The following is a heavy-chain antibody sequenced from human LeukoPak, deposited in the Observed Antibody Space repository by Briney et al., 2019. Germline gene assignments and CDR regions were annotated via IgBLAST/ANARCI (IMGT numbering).Heavy chain of an antibody. D-gene: IGHD6-13*01. CDR1: GGTFSSYA. CDR3: AREGEQLAYYYGMDV. V-gene: IGHV1-69*13. Sequence: SVKVSCKASGGTFSSYAISWVRQAPGQGLEWMGGIIPIFGTANYAQKFQGRVTITADESTSTAYMELSSLISEDTAVYYCAREGEQLAYYYGMDVWGKGTTVTVSS. CDR2: IIPIFGTA. J-gene: IGHJ6*04.